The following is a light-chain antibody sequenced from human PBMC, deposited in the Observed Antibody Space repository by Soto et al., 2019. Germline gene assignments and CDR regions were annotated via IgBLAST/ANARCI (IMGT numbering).Light chain of an antibody. Sequence: DLQMTQSPSSLTASVGDRVTVTCQASQDISNYLNWYQQKPGKGPNLLIYDASNLQTGVPSRFSGSGSGTDFTLTISTLQPEDIATYHCQQYDQLPLTFGGGTKVEIK. V-gene: IGKV1-33*01. CDR2: DAS. J-gene: IGKJ4*01. CDR1: QDISNY. CDR3: QQYDQLPLT.